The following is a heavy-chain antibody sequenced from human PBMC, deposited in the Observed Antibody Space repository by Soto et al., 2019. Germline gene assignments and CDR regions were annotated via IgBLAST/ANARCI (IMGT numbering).Heavy chain of an antibody. CDR3: ARDRRDSHYDFQSGYPQV. CDR2: INPSGGRT. Sequence: GASVKVSCKASGYTFASYYMHLVRQPPGQGLEWMGIINPSGGRTSYAQKFQGRVTMNRDTSTSTGYMELSILRSEDTAVYYCARDRRDSHYDFQSGYPQVWGQGTTVTGSS. D-gene: IGHD3-3*01. J-gene: IGHJ6*02. CDR1: GYTFASYY. V-gene: IGHV1-46*01.